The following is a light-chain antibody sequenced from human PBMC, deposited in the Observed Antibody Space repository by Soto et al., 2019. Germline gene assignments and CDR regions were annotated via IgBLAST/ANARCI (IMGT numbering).Light chain of an antibody. CDR3: HRYGSSPPYT. CDR1: KSVTNKY. V-gene: IGKV3-20*01. Sequence: EVVLTQSQGTLSLSPGECATLSCRARKSVTNKYFACYQQKHGQAPRLLIFGSSDRATGIPDRFSGSGSGTEFTLTIRRLEPEDFAVYYCHRYGSSPPYTFGQGTKLEIK. CDR2: GSS. J-gene: IGKJ2*01.